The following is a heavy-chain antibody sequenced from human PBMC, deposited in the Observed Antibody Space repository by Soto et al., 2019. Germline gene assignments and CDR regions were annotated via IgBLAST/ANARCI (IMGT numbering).Heavy chain of an antibody. V-gene: IGHV4-38-2*01. CDR1: GYSISRGYY. J-gene: IGHJ4*02. CDR3: ARSFGELSFDY. D-gene: IGHD3-10*01. Sequence: TLSLTCAVSGYSISRGYYWGWIRQPPGKGLEWIGNIFHTGSTSYNPSLKSRVAMSVDTSKNDFSLRLSSVTAADTAVYYCARSFGELSFDYWGQGALVTVSS. CDR2: IFHTGST.